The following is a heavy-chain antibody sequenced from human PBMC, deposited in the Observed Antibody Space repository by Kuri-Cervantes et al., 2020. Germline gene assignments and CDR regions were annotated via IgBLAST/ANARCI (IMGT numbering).Heavy chain of an antibody. CDR1: GFTFTSYP. CDR3: ARIRLGAIVATMRDGMDV. V-gene: IGHV3-23*01. Sequence: GEFLKISCVTSGFTFTSYPMTLVRQAPGKGLEWVSTIIGGGGVTEYADSVKGRFTISRDNSKNTLYLQMNSLRAEDTAVYYCARIRLGAIVATMRDGMDVWGQGTTVTVSS. CDR2: IIGGGGVT. J-gene: IGHJ6*02. D-gene: IGHD5-12*01.